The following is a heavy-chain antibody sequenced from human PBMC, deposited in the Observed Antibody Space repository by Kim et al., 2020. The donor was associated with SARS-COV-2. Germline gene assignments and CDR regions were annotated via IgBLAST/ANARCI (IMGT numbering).Heavy chain of an antibody. V-gene: IGHV3-53*04. CDR2: IYSGGST. J-gene: IGHJ3*02. Sequence: GGSLRLSCAASGFTVSSNYMSWVRQAPGKGLEWVSGIYSGGSTYYADYVKGRCTISRHNYKNTLYLQMNSLRAEDTAVYYCARGAPGIQLWASHGAFDIWGQGTMVTVS. CDR1: GFTVSSNY. CDR3: ARGAPGIQLWASHGAFDI. D-gene: IGHD5-18*01.